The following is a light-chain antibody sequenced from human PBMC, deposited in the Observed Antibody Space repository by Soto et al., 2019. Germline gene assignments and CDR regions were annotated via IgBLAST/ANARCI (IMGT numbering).Light chain of an antibody. V-gene: IGKV3-20*01. CDR1: QSVNSRF. J-gene: IGKJ2*01. Sequence: EIVLTQSPCTLSLSPGESATLSCRASQSVNSRFLAWYQHKPGQAPRLLIYAASTRASGIPDRFSGSTSGTDFTLTISSLEPEDVAVYYCQRYGDSPPNTFGQGTKLEIK. CDR2: AAS. CDR3: QRYGDSPPNT.